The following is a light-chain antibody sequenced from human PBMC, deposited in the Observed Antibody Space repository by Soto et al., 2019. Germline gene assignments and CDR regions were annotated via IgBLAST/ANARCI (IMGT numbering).Light chain of an antibody. CDR1: QSISSW. Sequence: DIQMTQSPSTLSASVGDRVTITCRASQSISSWLAWYQQKPGKAPKLLIYDASSLESGVPSTFSGSGSGTEFTLTISSLQPDDFATYYCQQYNRYSRTFGQGTKVDIK. CDR3: QQYNRYSRT. CDR2: DAS. V-gene: IGKV1-5*01. J-gene: IGKJ1*01.